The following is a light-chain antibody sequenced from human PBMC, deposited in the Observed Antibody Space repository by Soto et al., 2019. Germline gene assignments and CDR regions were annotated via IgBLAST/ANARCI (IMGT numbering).Light chain of an antibody. CDR3: HQYDNWPKT. CDR1: QSVSSN. CDR2: GAS. V-gene: IGKV3-15*01. Sequence: EVVVTQSPATLSVSPGERATLSCRASQSVSSNLAWYQQKPGQAPRLLIYGASTRATGIPARFIGSGSGTEFTLTISSLQSEDFAVYYCHQYDNWPKTFGQGTRLEIK. J-gene: IGKJ5*01.